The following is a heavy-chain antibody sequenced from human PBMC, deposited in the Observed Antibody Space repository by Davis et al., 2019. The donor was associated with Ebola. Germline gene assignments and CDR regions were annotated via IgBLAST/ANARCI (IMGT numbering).Heavy chain of an antibody. D-gene: IGHD3-22*01. CDR2: IKHDGSEK. CDR1: GFTFSNYW. V-gene: IGHV3-7*03. CDR3: ARGSYFYDSSGFYSLDY. Sequence: GESLKISCAASGFTFSNYWMTWVRQAPGKGLEWVANIKHDGSEKYYVDSMKGRFTISRDNAKNSLYLHMTSPRAEDTALYYCARGSYFYDSSGFYSLDYWGQGTLVTVSS. J-gene: IGHJ4*02.